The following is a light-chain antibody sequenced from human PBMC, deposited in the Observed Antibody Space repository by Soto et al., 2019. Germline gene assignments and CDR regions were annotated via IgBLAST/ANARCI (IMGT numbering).Light chain of an antibody. V-gene: IGKV1-33*01. CDR3: QQYYSYPLT. CDR2: DAS. CDR1: QDISNY. J-gene: IGKJ4*01. Sequence: DIQMTQSPYSLSASVVDRVTITCQASQDISNYLNWYQQKPGKAPKLLIYDASNLETGVPSRFSGSGSGTDFTLTISCLQSEDFATYYCQQYYSYPLTFGGGTKVDIK.